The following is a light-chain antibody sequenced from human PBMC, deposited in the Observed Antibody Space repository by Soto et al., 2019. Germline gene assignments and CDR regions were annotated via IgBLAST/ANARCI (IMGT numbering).Light chain of an antibody. CDR1: QSVSSN. V-gene: IGKV3-15*01. Sequence: IVMTQSPATLSVSPWKRATLSCRASQSVSSNLAWYQQKPGQTPRLLIYGASTTATGIPARFSGSGSGTEFTLSISSLQSEDFAVYYCQQYNNWPWTFGQGTKVDIK. CDR3: QQYNNWPWT. J-gene: IGKJ1*01. CDR2: GAS.